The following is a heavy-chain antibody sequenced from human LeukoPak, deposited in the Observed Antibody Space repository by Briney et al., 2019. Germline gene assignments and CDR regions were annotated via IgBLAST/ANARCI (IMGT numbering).Heavy chain of an antibody. V-gene: IGHV3-7*01. J-gene: IGHJ4*02. CDR2: IKEDGSQI. Sequence: GGSLRLSCSGSGFTSNRYWMTWVRQAPGKGLEWVANIKEDGSQIYYVDSVKGRFTISRDNAKNSLYLQMNSLRVEDTAVYFCVRDTYGPSDSWGQGTLVTVSS. CDR1: GFTSNRYW. CDR3: VRDTYGPSDS. D-gene: IGHD3-10*01.